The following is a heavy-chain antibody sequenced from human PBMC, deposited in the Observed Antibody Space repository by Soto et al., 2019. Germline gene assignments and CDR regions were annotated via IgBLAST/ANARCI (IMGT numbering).Heavy chain of an antibody. CDR3: ARHFPTGRLRYLTPHLYGMDV. CDR1: GFSLSTSGVG. Sequence: SGPTLVNPTQTLTLTCTFSGFSLSTSGVGVGWIRQPPGKGLEWIGSIYYSGSTYYNPSLKSRVTISVDTSKNQFSLKLSSVTAADTAVYYCARHFPTGRLRYLTPHLYGMDVWGQGT. D-gene: IGHD3-9*01. V-gene: IGHV4-39*01. J-gene: IGHJ6*02. CDR2: IYYSGST.